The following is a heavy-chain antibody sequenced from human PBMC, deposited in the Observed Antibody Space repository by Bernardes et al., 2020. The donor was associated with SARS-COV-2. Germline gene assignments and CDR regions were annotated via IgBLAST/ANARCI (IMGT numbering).Heavy chain of an antibody. D-gene: IGHD2-21*01. V-gene: IGHV5-51*01. CDR3: ARHSPSTYCGGDCYSEFDY. CDR2: IYPGDPDT. CDR1: GYSFTSYW. J-gene: IGHJ4*02. Sequence: GESLKISCKGSGYSFTSYWIGWVRQMPGKGLEWMGIIYPGDPDTIYSPSFQGQVTISADKSISTAYLQWSSLKASDTAMYYCARHSPSTYCGGDCYSEFDYWGQGTLVTVSS.